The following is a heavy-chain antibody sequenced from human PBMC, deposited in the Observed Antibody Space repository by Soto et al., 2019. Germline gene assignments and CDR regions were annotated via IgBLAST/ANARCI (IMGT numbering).Heavy chain of an antibody. Sequence: GASVKVSCKASGYTFSSYYMHWVRQAPGQGLEWMGIINPSGGSTSYAQKFQGRVTMTRDTSTSTVYMELSSLRSEDTAVYYCARFLAAPYDMIWGQGTLVTVSS. CDR1: GYTFSSYY. D-gene: IGHD3-22*01. CDR3: ARFLAAPYDMI. J-gene: IGHJ4*02. V-gene: IGHV1-46*01. CDR2: INPSGGST.